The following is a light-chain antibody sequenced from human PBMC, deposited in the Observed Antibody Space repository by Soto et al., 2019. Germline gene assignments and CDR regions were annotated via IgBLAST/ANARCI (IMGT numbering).Light chain of an antibody. CDR3: QQYNSYS. CDR1: QSISSW. CDR2: HAS. J-gene: IGKJ1*01. Sequence: DIPMTPSPSTLSASVGDRVTIPCRASQSISSWLAWYQQKPGTAPKLLIYHASTLESGVPSRFSGSGSGTEFTLTISSLQPDDFATYYCQQYNSYSFGQGTKVDI. V-gene: IGKV1-5*01.